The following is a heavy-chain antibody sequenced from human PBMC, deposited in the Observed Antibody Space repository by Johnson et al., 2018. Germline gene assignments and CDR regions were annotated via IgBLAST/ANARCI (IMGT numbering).Heavy chain of an antibody. J-gene: IGHJ1*01. CDR2: IKQDGSET. CDR3: ASVPLAGYFQH. V-gene: IGHV3-7*01. CDR1: GFTFSSYW. Sequence: VQLVQSGGGLVQXGGSXRLXCAASGFTFSSYWMSGVRQAPGKGLEWVANIKQDGSETYYVDSVKGRFTISRDNAKNSLYLQMNSLRAEDTAVYYCASVPLAGYFQHWGQGTLVTVSS.